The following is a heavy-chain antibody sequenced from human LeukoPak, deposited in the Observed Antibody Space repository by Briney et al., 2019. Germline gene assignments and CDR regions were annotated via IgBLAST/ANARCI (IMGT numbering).Heavy chain of an antibody. CDR2: IYTSGST. Sequence: PSETLSLTCTVSGGSISNYYWSWIRQPAGKGLEWIGRIYTSGSTNYNPSLKSRVTISVDTSKNQFSLKLSSVTAADTAVYYCARQDDYNWNYFDYWGQGTLVTVSS. CDR3: ARQDDYNWNYFDY. D-gene: IGHD5-24*01. CDR1: GGSISNYY. V-gene: IGHV4-4*07. J-gene: IGHJ4*02.